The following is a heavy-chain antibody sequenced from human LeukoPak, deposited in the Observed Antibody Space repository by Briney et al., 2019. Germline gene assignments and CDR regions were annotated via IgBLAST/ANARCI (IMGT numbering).Heavy chain of an antibody. J-gene: IGHJ2*01. Sequence: GGTLRLSCAASGFTFSSYGMRWVRQAPGKGLEGVSAISGSCGSTHYADSVKGRCTIPRDYSKNTLYLKMHSLRAEDTAVYYCANAPSTFCGGDCYSDWYFDLWGRGTLVTVSS. D-gene: IGHD2-21*02. CDR3: ANAPSTFCGGDCYSDWYFDL. CDR2: ISGSCGST. CDR1: GFTFSSYG. V-gene: IGHV3-23*01.